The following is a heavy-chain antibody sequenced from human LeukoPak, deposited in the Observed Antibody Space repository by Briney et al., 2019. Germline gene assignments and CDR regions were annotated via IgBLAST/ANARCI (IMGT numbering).Heavy chain of an antibody. CDR1: GGSISSYY. V-gene: IGHV4-4*07. CDR2: IYTSGST. Sequence: PSETLSLTCTVSGGSISSYYCSWIQQPAGKGLEWIGRIYTSGSTNYNPSLKSRVTMSVDTSKNQFSLKLSSVTAADTAVYYCARGEQQLVLTYFDYWGQGTLVTVSS. J-gene: IGHJ4*02. D-gene: IGHD6-13*01. CDR3: ARGEQQLVLTYFDY.